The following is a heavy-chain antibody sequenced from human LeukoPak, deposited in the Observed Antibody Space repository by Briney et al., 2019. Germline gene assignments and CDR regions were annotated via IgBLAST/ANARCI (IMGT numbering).Heavy chain of an antibody. Sequence: SETLSLTCTVSGGSISSYYWGWIRQPPGKGLEWIGSIYYSGTTYYNPSLKSRVTISVDTSKYQFSLKLSSVTAADTAVYYCARDRYYDFWSGYLNWYFDLWGRGTLVTVSS. D-gene: IGHD3-3*01. CDR3: ARDRYYDFWSGYLNWYFDL. V-gene: IGHV4-39*07. CDR2: IYYSGTT. J-gene: IGHJ2*01. CDR1: GGSISSYY.